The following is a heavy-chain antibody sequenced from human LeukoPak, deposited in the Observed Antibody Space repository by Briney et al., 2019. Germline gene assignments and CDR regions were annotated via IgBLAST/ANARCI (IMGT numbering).Heavy chain of an antibody. D-gene: IGHD6-19*01. Sequence: GGSLRLSCAASGLTFSTYSINWVRQAPGKGLEWVSSISSTSTYISYSDSVKGRFPISRDNPKNSLYLQMNSLRADDTAVYYCARAVGSPYSSGWYDYWGQGTLVTVSS. CDR1: GLTFSTYS. V-gene: IGHV3-21*01. CDR3: ARAVGSPYSSGWYDY. CDR2: ISSTSTYI. J-gene: IGHJ4*02.